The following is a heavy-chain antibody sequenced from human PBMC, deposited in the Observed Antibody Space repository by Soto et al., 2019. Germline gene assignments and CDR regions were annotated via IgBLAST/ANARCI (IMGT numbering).Heavy chain of an antibody. V-gene: IGHV3-23*01. CDR2: ISGSGGST. Sequence: LRLSCGASAFTFSSSAMSWVRQAPGKGLEWVSAISGSGGSTYYADSVKGRFTISRDNSKNTLYLQMNSLRAEDTAVYYCAKDRYCSGGSCDMRYFYYGMDGCGQETPVTLAS. CDR1: AFTFSSSA. J-gene: IGHJ6*02. D-gene: IGHD2-15*01. CDR3: AKDRYCSGGSCDMRYFYYGMDG.